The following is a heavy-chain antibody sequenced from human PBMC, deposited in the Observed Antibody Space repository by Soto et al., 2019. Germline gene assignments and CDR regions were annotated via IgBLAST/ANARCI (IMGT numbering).Heavy chain of an antibody. CDR1: GFTFNNYA. D-gene: IGHD3-10*01. V-gene: IGHV3-23*01. CDR3: EKGRGGSGSLTPRVDF. CDR2: ISGGGDTT. J-gene: IGHJ4*02. Sequence: EVQLLESGGGLVQPGGSLRLSCAASGFTFNNYAMTWVRQAPGKGLEGVSAISGGGDTTSYADSVKGRFTVSRDGSKNTLYLRMSSLRAEDTALYYCEKGRGGSGSLTPRVDFWGQGTLVTVSS.